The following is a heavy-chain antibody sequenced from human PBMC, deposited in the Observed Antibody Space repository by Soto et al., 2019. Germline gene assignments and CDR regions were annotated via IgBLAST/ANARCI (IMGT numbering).Heavy chain of an antibody. Sequence: GGSLRLSCAASGFTFSIYVMHWVRQAPGKTLEWLAHITPDGGNKDYADSVKGRFTISRDNSKNTLYLQMNSLRAEDTAVYYCARPYYYGSGSYYNPHHYWGQGTLVTVSS. CDR3: ARPYYYGSGSYYNPHHY. V-gene: IGHV3-33*08. D-gene: IGHD3-10*01. J-gene: IGHJ4*02. CDR1: GFTFSIYV. CDR2: ITPDGGNK.